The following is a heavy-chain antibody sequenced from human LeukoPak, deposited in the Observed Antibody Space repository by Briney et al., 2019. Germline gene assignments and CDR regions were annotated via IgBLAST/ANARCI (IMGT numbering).Heavy chain of an antibody. CDR1: GFSFRSYG. CDR3: AKGESITSAWFDS. D-gene: IGHD5-24*01. Sequence: GGSLRLSCAASGFSFRSYGMHWVRQAPGKGLEWVAVISSDEINEYYADSVKGRFTISRDNSKNTLYLQINSLRGEDTAVYYCAKGESITSAWFDSWGQGTLVTVSS. CDR2: ISSDEINE. V-gene: IGHV3-30*18. J-gene: IGHJ5*01.